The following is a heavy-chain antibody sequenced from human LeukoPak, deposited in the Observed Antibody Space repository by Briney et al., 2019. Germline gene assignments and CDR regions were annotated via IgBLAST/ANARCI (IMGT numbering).Heavy chain of an antibody. CDR1: GFTFGDYA. Sequence: GGSLRLSCTASGFTFGDYAMSWFRQAPGKGLEWVGFIRSKAYGGTTEYAASVKGRFTISRDDSKSIAYLQMNSLKTEDTAVYYCTRDLRYFDWLNPPPSPDAFDIWGQGTMVTVSS. CDR2: IRSKAYGGTT. D-gene: IGHD3-9*01. CDR3: TRDLRYFDWLNPPPSPDAFDI. J-gene: IGHJ3*02. V-gene: IGHV3-49*03.